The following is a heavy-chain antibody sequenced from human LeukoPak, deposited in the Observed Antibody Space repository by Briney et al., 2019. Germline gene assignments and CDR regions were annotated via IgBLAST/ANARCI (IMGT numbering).Heavy chain of an antibody. Sequence: GGSLRLSCAASGFTLSTYYMSWVRQAPGKGLEWVANIKQDGTGESYVDSVKGRFTISRDNTKNSLYLQMNSLKVEDTAVYYCAGDRRAEDTPYNWFDPWGQGTLVTVSS. V-gene: IGHV3-7*01. D-gene: IGHD6-25*01. CDR1: GFTLSTYY. CDR3: AGDRRAEDTPYNWFDP. CDR2: IKQDGTGE. J-gene: IGHJ5*02.